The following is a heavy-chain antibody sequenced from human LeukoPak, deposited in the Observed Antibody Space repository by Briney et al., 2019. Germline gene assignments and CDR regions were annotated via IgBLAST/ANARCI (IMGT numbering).Heavy chain of an antibody. CDR2: INPSGGST. J-gene: IGHJ5*02. CDR3: ARGIVVVVAAPDNWFDP. D-gene: IGHD2-15*01. V-gene: IGHV1-46*01. CDR1: GYTFTSCY. Sequence: ASVKVSCKASGYTFTSCYMHWVRQAPGQGLEWMGIINPSGGSTSYAQKFQGRVTMTRDTSTSTVYMELSSLRSEDTAVYYCARGIVVVVAAPDNWFDPWGQGTLVTVSS.